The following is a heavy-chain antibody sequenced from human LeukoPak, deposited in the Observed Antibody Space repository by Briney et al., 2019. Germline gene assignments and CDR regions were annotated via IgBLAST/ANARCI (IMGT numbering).Heavy chain of an antibody. Sequence: ASVKVSCKASGGTFSSYAISWVRQAPGQGLEWMGGIIPIFATANYAQRFQGRVTITADESTSTAYMELSSLRSEDTAVYYCARGPITTRSHFDYWGQGTLVTVSS. V-gene: IGHV1-69*13. J-gene: IGHJ4*02. CDR1: GGTFSSYA. CDR2: IIPIFATA. CDR3: ARGPITTRSHFDY. D-gene: IGHD3-22*01.